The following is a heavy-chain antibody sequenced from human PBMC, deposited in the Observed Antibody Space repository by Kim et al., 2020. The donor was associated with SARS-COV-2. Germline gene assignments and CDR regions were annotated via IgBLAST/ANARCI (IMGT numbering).Heavy chain of an antibody. J-gene: IGHJ3*02. CDR3: AKERGARNGGSDAFDI. V-gene: IGHV3-9*01. CDR1: GFAFQDYA. Sequence: GGSLRLSCAASGFAFQDYAIHWVRQAPGKGLEWVSGISWNSVGIVYADSVKGRFTISRDNAKNSLYLQMNSLRSEDTALYYCAKERGARNGGSDAFDIWGQGARVTVSS. D-gene: IGHD4-17*01. CDR2: ISWNSVGI.